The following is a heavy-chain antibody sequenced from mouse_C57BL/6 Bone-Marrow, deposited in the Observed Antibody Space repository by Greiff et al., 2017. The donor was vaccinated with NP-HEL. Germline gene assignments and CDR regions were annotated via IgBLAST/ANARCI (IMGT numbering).Heavy chain of an antibody. CDR1: GYTFTSYW. J-gene: IGHJ2*01. CDR3: ARRELITTVVGETDYFDY. V-gene: IGHV1-64*01. CDR2: IHPNSGST. Sequence: QVQLQQPGAELVKPGASVKLSCKASGYTFTSYWMHWVKQRPGQGLEWIGMIHPNSGSTNYNEKFKSKATLTVDKSSSTADMQLSSLTSEDSAVYYCARRELITTVVGETDYFDYWGQGTTLTVSS. D-gene: IGHD1-1*01.